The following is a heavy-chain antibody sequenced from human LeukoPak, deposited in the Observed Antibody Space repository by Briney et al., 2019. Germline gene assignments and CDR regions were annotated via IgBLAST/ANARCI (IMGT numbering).Heavy chain of an antibody. D-gene: IGHD6-13*01. V-gene: IGHV1-2*02. CDR1: GYTFTSYG. CDR3: ARDLAAAGLER. CDR2: INPEKRDT. Sequence: ASVKVSCKASGYTFTSYGISWVRQAPGQGLEWMGWINPEKRDTGYAHKFQGRVTMTSDTSISTAYMELSRLRSDDTAVYYCARDLAAAGLERWGQGTLVTVSS. J-gene: IGHJ4*02.